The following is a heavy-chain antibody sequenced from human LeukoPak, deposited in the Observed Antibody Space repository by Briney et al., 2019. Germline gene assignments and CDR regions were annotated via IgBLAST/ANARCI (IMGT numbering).Heavy chain of an antibody. D-gene: IGHD3-10*01. CDR2: INHSGST. CDR3: ARGTEYGSGSYYGY. CDR1: GGSFSGYY. J-gene: IGHJ4*02. Sequence: SETLSLTCAVYGGSFSGYYWSWIRQPPGKGLEWIGEINHSGSTNYNPSLKSRVTISVDTSKNQFSLKLSSVTAADTAVYYCARGTEYGSGSYYGYWGQGTPVTVSS. V-gene: IGHV4-34*01.